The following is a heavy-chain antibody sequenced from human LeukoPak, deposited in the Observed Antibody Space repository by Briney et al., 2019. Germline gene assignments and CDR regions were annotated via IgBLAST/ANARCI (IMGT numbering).Heavy chain of an antibody. D-gene: IGHD2-15*01. Sequence: PSETLSLTCAVYGGSFSDYYWSWIRQPPGKGLEWIGYIYYSGSTYYNPSLKSRVTISVDTSKNQFSLKLSSVTAADTAVYYCARDVVGYCSTGDCSWWLDPWGQGTLVTVSS. CDR2: IYYSGST. CDR3: ARDVVGYCSTGDCSWWLDP. V-gene: IGHV4-30-4*01. CDR1: GGSFSDYY. J-gene: IGHJ5*02.